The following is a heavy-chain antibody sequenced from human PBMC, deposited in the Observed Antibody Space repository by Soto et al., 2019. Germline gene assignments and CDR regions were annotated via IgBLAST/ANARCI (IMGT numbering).Heavy chain of an antibody. D-gene: IGHD3-10*01. CDR1: GGTFSSYT. V-gene: IGHV1-69*02. CDR2: IIPILGIA. Sequence: QVQLVQSGAEVKKPGSSVKVSCKASGGTFSSYTISWVRQAPGQGLEWMGRIIPILGIANYAQKFQGRVTITADKATSTAYMELSSLRSEDTAVYYCARDGSGSYYVFGAFDIWGQGTMVTVSS. CDR3: ARDGSGSYYVFGAFDI. J-gene: IGHJ3*02.